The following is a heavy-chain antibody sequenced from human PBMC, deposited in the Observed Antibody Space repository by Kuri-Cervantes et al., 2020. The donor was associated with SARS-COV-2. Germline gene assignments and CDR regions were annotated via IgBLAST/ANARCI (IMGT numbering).Heavy chain of an antibody. D-gene: IGHD6-13*01. Sequence: GGSLGLSFAASGFTFSSYSMNWVRQAPGKGLEWVSYISSSSSTIYYPDSVKGRFTISRDNAKNSLYLQMNSLRAEDTAVYYCARGYEARYSSSWYLDYWGQGTLVTVSS. V-gene: IGHV3-48*01. J-gene: IGHJ4*02. CDR2: ISSSSSTI. CDR1: GFTFSSYS. CDR3: ARGYEARYSSSWYLDY.